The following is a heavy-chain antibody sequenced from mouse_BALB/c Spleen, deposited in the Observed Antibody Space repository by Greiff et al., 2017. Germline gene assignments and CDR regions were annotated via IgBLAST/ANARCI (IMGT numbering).Heavy chain of an antibody. CDR1: GYSITSGYY. CDR3: ARGNWDGWFAY. D-gene: IGHD4-1*01. J-gene: IGHJ3*01. Sequence: EVQLQQSGPGLVKPSQSLSLTCSVTGYSITSGYYWNWIRQFPGNKLEWMGYISYDGSNNYNPSLKNRISITRDTSKNQFFLKLNSVTTEDTATYYCARGNWDGWFAYWGQGTLVTVSA. V-gene: IGHV3-6*02. CDR2: ISYDGSN.